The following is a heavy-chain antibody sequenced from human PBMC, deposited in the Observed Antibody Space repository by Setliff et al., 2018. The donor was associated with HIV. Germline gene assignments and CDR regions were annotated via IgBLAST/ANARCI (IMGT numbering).Heavy chain of an antibody. CDR2: IYYSGST. CDR1: GASISSSY. J-gene: IGHJ3*02. CDR3: ARRVTYPPINAFDS. Sequence: SETLSLTCTVSGASISSSYWNWSRQPPGKGLEWIGYIYYSGSTNYNPSLYNRVNLSVDTSKNKFSLKLTSVTVADTAVYYCARRVTYPPINAFDSWGQGTMVT. V-gene: IGHV4-59*08. D-gene: IGHD3-10*01.